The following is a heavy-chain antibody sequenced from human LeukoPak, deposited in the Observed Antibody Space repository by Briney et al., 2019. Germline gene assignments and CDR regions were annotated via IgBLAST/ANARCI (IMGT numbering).Heavy chain of an antibody. CDR3: ARNQPNHSKYQGPGGAFDI. Sequence: SETLSLTCAVSGYSISSSNWWGWLRQPPGKGLEWIGYIYYSGSTNYNPSLKSRVTMSVDTSKNQFSLKLSSVTALDTGVYYCARNQPNHSKYQGPGGAFDIWGQGTMVTVSS. D-gene: IGHD1-14*01. V-gene: IGHV4-28*06. CDR1: GYSISSSNW. J-gene: IGHJ3*02. CDR2: IYYSGST.